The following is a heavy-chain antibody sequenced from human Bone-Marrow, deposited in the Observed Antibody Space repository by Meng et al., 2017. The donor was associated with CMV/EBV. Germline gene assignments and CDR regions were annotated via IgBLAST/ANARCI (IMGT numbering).Heavy chain of an antibody. CDR3: ARFQGPYCSSTSCAMLDY. CDR2: ISAYNGNT. CDR1: TLPSYG. D-gene: IGHD2-2*01. Sequence: TLPSYGISWVRQAPGQGLEWMGWISAYNGNTNYAQKLQGRVTMTTDTSTSTAYMELRSLRSDDTAVYYCARFQGPYCSSTSCAMLDYWGQGTLVTVSS. J-gene: IGHJ4*02. V-gene: IGHV1-18*01.